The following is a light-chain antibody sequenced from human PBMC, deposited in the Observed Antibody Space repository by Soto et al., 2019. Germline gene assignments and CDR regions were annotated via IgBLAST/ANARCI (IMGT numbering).Light chain of an antibody. CDR1: QSVSRG. J-gene: IGKJ1*01. V-gene: IGKV1-5*01. Sequence: DIQVTQSPSSVSASVGDRVTFNCRASQSVSRGLAWYKQKPGQAPKLLIYDATVLPTWVPSRFSGGGSGSEFTFSVSSRPPEDFAADYCQQYNIYSRSFCHWPKVDIE. CDR2: DAT. CDR3: QQYNIYSRS.